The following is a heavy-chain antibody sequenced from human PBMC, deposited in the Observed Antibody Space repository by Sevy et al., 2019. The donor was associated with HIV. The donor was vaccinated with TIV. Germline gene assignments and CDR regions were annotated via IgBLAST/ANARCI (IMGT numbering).Heavy chain of an antibody. CDR3: ARMFRSYGMDV. J-gene: IGHJ6*02. Sequence: GGSLRLSCEASGFTFNSYGMHWVRQAPGKGLEWVAVISYDGSEKYYADSVKGRFTISREKSKNMVYVQMNSLRAEDTAVYYCARMFRSYGMDVWGQGTTVTDSS. V-gene: IGHV3-30*03. CDR2: ISYDGSEK. D-gene: IGHD3-10*01. CDR1: GFTFNSYG.